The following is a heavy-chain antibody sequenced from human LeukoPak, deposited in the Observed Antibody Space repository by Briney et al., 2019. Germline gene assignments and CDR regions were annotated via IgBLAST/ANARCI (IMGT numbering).Heavy chain of an antibody. D-gene: IGHD6-13*01. CDR3: ARQEGSGGAAAGTFDY. V-gene: IGHV5-51*01. CDR1: GYSFTSYW. J-gene: IGHJ4*02. Sequence: GESLQISCKGSGYSFTSYWIGWVRQMPGKGLEWMGIIYPGDSGTRYSPSFQGQVTISADKSISTAYLQWSSLKASDTAMYYCARQEGSGGAAAGTFDYWGQGTLVTVSS. CDR2: IYPGDSGT.